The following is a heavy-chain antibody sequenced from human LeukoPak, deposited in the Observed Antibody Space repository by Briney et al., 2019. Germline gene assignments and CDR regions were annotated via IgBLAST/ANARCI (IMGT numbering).Heavy chain of an antibody. Sequence: ASVKASCKASGGTFSSFAISWVRQAPGQGLEWMGGIIPIFGSANYAQKFQGRVTITADESTSTAYMELSSLRSEDTAVYYCARGSWNPFDYWGQGTLVTVSS. CDR3: ARGSWNPFDY. V-gene: IGHV1-69*13. J-gene: IGHJ4*02. CDR1: GGTFSSFA. D-gene: IGHD1-1*01. CDR2: IIPIFGSA.